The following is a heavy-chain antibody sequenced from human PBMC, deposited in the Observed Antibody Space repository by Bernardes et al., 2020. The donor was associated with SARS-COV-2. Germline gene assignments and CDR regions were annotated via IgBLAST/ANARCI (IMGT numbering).Heavy chain of an antibody. CDR2: INWNGGST. D-gene: IGHD5-12*01. Sequence: GGSLRLSRAASGFTFDDYGMSWVRQAPGKGLEWVSGINWNGGSTGYADSVKGRFTISRDNAKNSLYLQMNSLRAEDTALYYCARVIGLGSGYDWDYYGMDVWGQGTTVTVSS. J-gene: IGHJ6*02. V-gene: IGHV3-20*04. CDR3: ARVIGLGSGYDWDYYGMDV. CDR1: GFTFDDYG.